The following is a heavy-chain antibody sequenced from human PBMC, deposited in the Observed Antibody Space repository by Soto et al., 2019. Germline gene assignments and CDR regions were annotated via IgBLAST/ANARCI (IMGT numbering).Heavy chain of an antibody. CDR3: ARVLPLTVTTVVNWFDP. J-gene: IGHJ5*02. CDR2: IIPIFGTA. V-gene: IGHV1-69*12. Sequence: QVQLVQSGAEVKKPGSSVKVSCKASGGTFSSYAISWVRQAPGQGLEWMGGIIPIFGTANYAQKFQGRVTITADESTSTAYMELSSLRSEDTAVYYCARVLPLTVTTVVNWFDPWGQGTLVTVSS. D-gene: IGHD4-17*01. CDR1: GGTFSSYA.